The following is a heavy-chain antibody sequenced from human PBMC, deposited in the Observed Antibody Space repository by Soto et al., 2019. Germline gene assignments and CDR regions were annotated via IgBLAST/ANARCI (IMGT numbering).Heavy chain of an antibody. CDR3: ARQGPNYGSVTYFPPPEN. D-gene: IGHD3-10*01. V-gene: IGHV4-39*01. J-gene: IGHJ4*02. Sequence: QLHLQESGPGLVKPSETLSLTCTVSGGSISNTSFYWGWIRQSPGKELEWIGSTIYNSGATYYNPSLESRLTMSVDTSKNQFSLSLSSVTAADTAVYYCARQGPNYGSVTYFPPPENWGQGTLVTVSS. CDR2: IYNSGAT. CDR1: GGSISNTSFY.